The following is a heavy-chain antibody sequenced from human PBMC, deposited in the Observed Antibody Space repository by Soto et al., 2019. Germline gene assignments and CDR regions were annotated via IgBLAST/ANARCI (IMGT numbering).Heavy chain of an antibody. CDR2: ISGSGSTI. V-gene: IGHV3-11*01. CDR1: ALTLWPFH. D-gene: IGHD2-2*01. CDR3: ARDCSSTSCDPYGRDV. J-gene: IGHJ6*02. Sequence: GSPRLSCATSALTLWPFHTSCVCLATGQGLEWVSAISGSGSTIYYADSVKGRFTICRENEKNLLYLQMNSLRAEETAVYYCARDCSSTSCDPYGRDVRGQGTTGTVAS.